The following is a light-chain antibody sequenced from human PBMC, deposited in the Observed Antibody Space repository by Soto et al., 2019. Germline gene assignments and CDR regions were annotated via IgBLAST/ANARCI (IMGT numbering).Light chain of an antibody. J-gene: IGLJ3*02. Sequence: QSVLTQSPSDSASLGASVKLTCTLSSGHSSYAIAWHQQQPEKGPRYLMKLNSDGSHSKGDGIPDRFSGSSSGAERYLTISSLQSEDEADYYCQTWGTGPWVFGGGTKVTVL. V-gene: IGLV4-69*01. CDR2: LNSDGSH. CDR1: SGHSSYA. CDR3: QTWGTGPWV.